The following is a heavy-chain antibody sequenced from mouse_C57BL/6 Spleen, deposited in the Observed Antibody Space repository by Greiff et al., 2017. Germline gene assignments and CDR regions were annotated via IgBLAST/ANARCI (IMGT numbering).Heavy chain of an antibody. J-gene: IGHJ3*01. CDR3: ARGDTAEEAHFAY. V-gene: IGHV1-26*01. CDR1: GYTFTDYY. CDR2: IYPNNGGT. Sequence: EVQLQQPGAELVKPGASVKISCKASGYTFTDYYMNWVKQSHGKGLEWIGDIYPNNGGTSYNQKFKGKATLTVDTSSSTAYMELRSLTSEDSAVYDCARGDTAEEAHFAYWGQGTLVTVSA.